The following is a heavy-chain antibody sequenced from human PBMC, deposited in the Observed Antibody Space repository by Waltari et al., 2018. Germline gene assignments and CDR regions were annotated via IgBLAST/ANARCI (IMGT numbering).Heavy chain of an antibody. D-gene: IGHD1-26*01. Sequence: SYAMSWVRQAPGKGLEWVSAISGSGGSTYYADSGKGRFTISRDNSKNTLYLQMNSLRAEDTAVYYCANPEYSGSYYGGYYYYGMDVWGQGTTVTVSS. CDR1: SYA. CDR2: ISGSGGST. V-gene: IGHV3-23*01. J-gene: IGHJ6*02. CDR3: ANPEYSGSYYGGYYYYGMDV.